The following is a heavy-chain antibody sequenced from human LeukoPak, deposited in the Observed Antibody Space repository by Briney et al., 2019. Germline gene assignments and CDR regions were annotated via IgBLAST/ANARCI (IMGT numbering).Heavy chain of an antibody. CDR2: IYTAGNT. CDR1: GYSIGTGYF. CDR3: AKNGQSGFSFDP. V-gene: IGHV4-38-2*02. J-gene: IGHJ5*02. Sequence: SETLSLTCTVSGYSIGTGYFWGWIRQPPGKGLEWIASIYTAGNTFYNPSLKSRVTISIQTSENQFSLKLNSVTAADTGVYYCAKNGQSGFSFDPWGQGTLVTVSS. D-gene: IGHD3-3*01.